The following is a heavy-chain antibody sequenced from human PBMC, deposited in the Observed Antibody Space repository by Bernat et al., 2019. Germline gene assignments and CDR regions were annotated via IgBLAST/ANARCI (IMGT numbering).Heavy chain of an antibody. CDR3: ARSLYYYDSSGNEGAFDI. V-gene: IGHV4-30-4*01. Sequence: QVQLQESGPGLVKPSQTLSLTCTVSGGSISSGDYYWSWIRQPPGKGLEWIGYIYYSGSTYYNPSLKSRVTISVDTSKNQFSLKLSSVTAADTAVYYCARSLYYYDSSGNEGAFDIWGQGTMVTVSS. D-gene: IGHD3-22*01. CDR2: IYYSGST. J-gene: IGHJ3*02. CDR1: GGSISSGDYY.